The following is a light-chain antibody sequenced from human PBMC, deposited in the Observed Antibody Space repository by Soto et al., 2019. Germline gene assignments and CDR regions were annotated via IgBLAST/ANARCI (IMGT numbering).Light chain of an antibody. Sequence: EILMTQSPATLSVSPGDRATLSCRASSSVSSNLAWYRQKPGPAPRLLIYGASTRATGIPARFSGSGSGTEFTFNISSLQSEDFAVSYYQQYNNWPPLTLGQATKLEIK. CDR2: GAS. CDR1: SSVSSN. CDR3: QQYNNWPPLT. V-gene: IGKV3-15*01. J-gene: IGKJ2*01.